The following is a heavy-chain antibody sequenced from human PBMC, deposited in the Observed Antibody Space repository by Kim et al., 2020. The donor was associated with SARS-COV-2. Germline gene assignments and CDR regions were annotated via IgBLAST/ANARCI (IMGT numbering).Heavy chain of an antibody. V-gene: IGHV3-23*01. Sequence: GGSLRLSCAASAFTFSKYAMSWVRQAPGKGLEWVSTLSSTGDGTYYADSVKGRFTTSRDNSKNTLILQMNNLRAEDTALYYCTYGSAWYEFDCWGQGTLVTVSS. CDR1: AFTFSKYA. J-gene: IGHJ4*02. CDR2: LSSTGDGT. D-gene: IGHD6-19*01. CDR3: TYGSAWYEFDC.